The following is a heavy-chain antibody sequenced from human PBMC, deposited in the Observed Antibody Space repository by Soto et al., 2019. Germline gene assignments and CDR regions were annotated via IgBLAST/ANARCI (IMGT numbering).Heavy chain of an antibody. CDR2: IYYSGST. CDR3: ARDHPSGGSGRKGYFQH. Sequence: SETLSLTCTVSGGSISSGDYYWSWIRQPPGKGLEWIGYIYYSGSTYYNPSLKSRVTISVDTSKNQFSLKLSSVTAADTAVYYCARDHPSGGSGRKGYFQHWGQGTLVTVSS. CDR1: GGSISSGDYY. J-gene: IGHJ1*01. V-gene: IGHV4-30-4*01. D-gene: IGHD3-10*01.